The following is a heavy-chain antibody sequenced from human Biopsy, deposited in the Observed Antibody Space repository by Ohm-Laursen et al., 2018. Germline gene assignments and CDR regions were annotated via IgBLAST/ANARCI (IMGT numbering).Heavy chain of an antibody. CDR1: GASMTDYF. Sequence: SQTLSLTCSVSGASMTDYFWSWIWQPAGQGLEWIGRAYPSGTTYYNPSLKGRVTISIDASKNQLSLKVTSVTAADTAVFYCAGSRGHYFNGLDVWGQGTTVTVSS. J-gene: IGHJ6*02. CDR3: AGSRGHYFNGLDV. V-gene: IGHV4-4*07. D-gene: IGHD3-10*01. CDR2: AYPSGTT.